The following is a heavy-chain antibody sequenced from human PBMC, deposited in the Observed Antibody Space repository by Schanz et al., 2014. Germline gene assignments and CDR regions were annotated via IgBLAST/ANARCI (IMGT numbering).Heavy chain of an antibody. Sequence: QVQLVESGGGVVQPGGSLRLSCAASGFTFSSYGMHWVRQAPGKGLEWVAFIRYDGSNKYYADSVKGRFTISRDNSKNTLYLQMNSLRAEDTAVYYCARRYSGRYCFDYWGQGTLVAVSS. CDR1: GFTFSSYG. D-gene: IGHD1-26*01. CDR2: IRYDGSNK. J-gene: IGHJ4*02. CDR3: ARRYSGRYCFDY. V-gene: IGHV3-30*02.